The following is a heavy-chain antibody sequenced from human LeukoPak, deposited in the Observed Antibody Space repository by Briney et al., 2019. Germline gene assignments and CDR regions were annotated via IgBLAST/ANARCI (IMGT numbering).Heavy chain of an antibody. Sequence: ASVKVSCKASGYTFTSYSISWVRQAPGQGLEWMGWISAYNGNTNYAQKLQGRVTMATDTSTSTAYMELRSLRSDDTAVYYCARLCSSTSCYPHYYYGMDVWGKGTTVTVSS. D-gene: IGHD2-2*01. CDR2: ISAYNGNT. CDR1: GYTFTSYS. V-gene: IGHV1-18*04. J-gene: IGHJ6*04. CDR3: ARLCSSTSCYPHYYYGMDV.